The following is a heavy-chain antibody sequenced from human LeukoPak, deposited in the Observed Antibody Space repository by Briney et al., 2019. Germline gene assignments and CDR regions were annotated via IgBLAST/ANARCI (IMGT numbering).Heavy chain of an antibody. V-gene: IGHV3-64D*06. CDR1: GFTFSSYA. J-gene: IGHJ6*04. CDR3: VKGITMVRGVIGRWGYYYYGMDV. D-gene: IGHD3-10*01. CDR2: ISSNGGST. Sequence: PGGPLRLSCSASGFTFSSYAMHWVRQAPGKGLEYVSAISSNGGSTYYADSVKGRFTISRDNSKNTLYLQMSSLRAEDTAVYYCVKGITMVRGVIGRWGYYYYGMDVWGKGTTVTVSS.